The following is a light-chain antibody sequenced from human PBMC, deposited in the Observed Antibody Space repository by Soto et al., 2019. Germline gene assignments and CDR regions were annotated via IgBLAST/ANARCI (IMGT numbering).Light chain of an antibody. J-gene: IGKJ1*01. CDR2: GAS. CDR3: QQYGSSVWT. V-gene: IGKV3-20*01. CDR1: ESVSNNN. Sequence: EIVLTQSPGTLSLSPGERATLSCRATESVSNNNLVWFQQKPGQAPRLLIYGASSRATGIPDRFSGSGSGTDFTLTISRVEPEDCAVYYCQQYGSSVWTFGQGTQVEIK.